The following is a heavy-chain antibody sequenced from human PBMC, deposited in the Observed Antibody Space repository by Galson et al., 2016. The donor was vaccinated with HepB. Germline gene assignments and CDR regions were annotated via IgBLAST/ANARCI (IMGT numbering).Heavy chain of an antibody. J-gene: IGHJ4*02. CDR3: AHRTLSGGAFDN. V-gene: IGHV2-5*02. Sequence: PALVKPTQTLTLTCTFSGFSLNTSGVGVGWIREPPGKALEWLALIYWDDDKRYTPSLKSRLTFAKDTSKNQVVLTLTNMDPVDTATYYCAHRTLSGGAFDNWGQGTLVTVSS. CDR2: IYWDDDK. CDR1: GFSLNTSGVG. D-gene: IGHD2/OR15-2a*01.